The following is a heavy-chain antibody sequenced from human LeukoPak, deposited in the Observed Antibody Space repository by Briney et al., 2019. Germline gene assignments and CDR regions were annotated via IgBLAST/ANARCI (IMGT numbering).Heavy chain of an antibody. J-gene: IGHJ4*02. CDR2: ISSSGSTI. CDR1: GFTFSSYE. D-gene: IGHD1-26*01. CDR3: ARALDQVGAGGDFDY. Sequence: GGSLRLSCAASGFTFSSYEMNWVRQAPGKGLEWVSYISSSGSTIYYADSVKGRFTISRDNAKNSLYLQMNSLRAEDTAVYYCARALDQVGAGGDFDYWGQGTLVTVSS. V-gene: IGHV3-48*03.